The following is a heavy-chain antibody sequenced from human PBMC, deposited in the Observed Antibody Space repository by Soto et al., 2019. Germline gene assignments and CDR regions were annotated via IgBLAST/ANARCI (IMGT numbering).Heavy chain of an antibody. CDR1: GGSISSYY. CDR3: ARDSPAAGPSSFDY. V-gene: IGHV4-59*01. J-gene: IGHJ4*02. Sequence: SETLSLTCTVSGGSISSYYWSWIRQPPGKGLEWIGYTYYSGSTNYNPSLKSRVTISVDTSKNQFSLKLSSVTAADTAVYYCARDSPAAGPSSFDYWGQGTLVTVSS. CDR2: TYYSGST. D-gene: IGHD6-13*01.